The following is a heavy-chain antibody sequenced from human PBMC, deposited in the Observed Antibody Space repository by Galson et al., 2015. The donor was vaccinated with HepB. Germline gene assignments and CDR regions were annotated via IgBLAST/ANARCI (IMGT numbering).Heavy chain of an antibody. Sequence: SLRLSCAASGFTFSSYAMHWVRQAPGKGLEYVSAISSNGGSTYYANSVKGRFTISRDNSKNTLYLQMGSLRAEDMAVYYCARVKALPYYYDSSCLGVGAFDIWGQVTMVTVSS. V-gene: IGHV3-64*01. CDR1: GFTFSSYA. J-gene: IGHJ3*02. CDR2: ISSNGGST. CDR3: ARVKALPYYYDSSCLGVGAFDI. D-gene: IGHD3-22*01.